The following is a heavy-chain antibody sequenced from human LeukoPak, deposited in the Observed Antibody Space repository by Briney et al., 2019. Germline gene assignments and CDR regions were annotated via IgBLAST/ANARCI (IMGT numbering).Heavy chain of an antibody. CDR3: ARGRLLRGWHDAFDI. Sequence: GGSLRLSCAASGFTFSAFWMTWVRQAPGKGLEWVANIKEDGSEKYYVDSVKGRFIISRDNAKNSLYLQLDSLRVEDTALYYCARGRLLRGWHDAFDIWGQGTMVTVSS. CDR2: IKEDGSEK. V-gene: IGHV3-7*01. CDR1: GFTFSAFW. J-gene: IGHJ3*02. D-gene: IGHD3-22*01.